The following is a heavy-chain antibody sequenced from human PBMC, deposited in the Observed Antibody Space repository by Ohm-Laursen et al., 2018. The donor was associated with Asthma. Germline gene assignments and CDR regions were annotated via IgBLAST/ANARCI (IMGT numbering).Heavy chain of an antibody. CDR2: INPSDGST. V-gene: IGHV1-46*01. D-gene: IGHD6-19*01. CDR3: ARGIAVAGTFGDY. J-gene: IGHJ4*02. Sequence: SSVKVSCNASGYTFTSYAMNWVRQAPGQGLEWMGIINPSDGSTSYAQKFQGRVTMTRDTSTSTVYMELSSLRSEDTAVYYCARGIAVAGTFGDYWGQGTLVTVSS. CDR1: GYTFTSYA.